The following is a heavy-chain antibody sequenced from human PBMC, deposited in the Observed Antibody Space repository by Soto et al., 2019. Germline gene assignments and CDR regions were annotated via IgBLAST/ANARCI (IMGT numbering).Heavy chain of an antibody. D-gene: IGHD1-26*01. CDR1: GGSISSSSYY. CDR3: ARHHSGSYWVY. CDR2: IYYSGST. J-gene: IGHJ4*02. V-gene: IGHV4-39*01. Sequence: QLQLQESGPGLVKPSETLSLTCTVSGGSISSSSYYWGWIRQPPGKGLEWIGSIYYSGSTYYNPSLKSRVTISVDTSKNQFSLKLSSVTAADTAVYYCARHHSGSYWVYWGQGTLVTVSS.